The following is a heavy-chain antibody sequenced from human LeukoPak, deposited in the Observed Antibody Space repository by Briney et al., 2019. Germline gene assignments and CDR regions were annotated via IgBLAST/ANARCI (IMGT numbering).Heavy chain of an antibody. CDR1: GYTFTGYY. Sequence: ASVKVSCKASGYTFTGYYMHWVRQAPGQGLEWMGWINPNSGGTNYAQKFQGRVTMTRDTSISTAYMELSRLRSDDTAVYYCARVREAYSSSWLDYWGQGTLVTVSS. CDR3: ARVREAYSSSWLDY. J-gene: IGHJ4*02. V-gene: IGHV1-2*02. CDR2: INPNSGGT. D-gene: IGHD6-13*01.